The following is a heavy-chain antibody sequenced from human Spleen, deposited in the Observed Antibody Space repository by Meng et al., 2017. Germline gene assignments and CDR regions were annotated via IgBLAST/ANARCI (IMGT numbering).Heavy chain of an antibody. Sequence: EVQLVESGGGLVQLGGSRRLSCAASGFTFSNYWMHWVRQAPGKGLVWVSNINGDGSVTTYADSVKGRFIISIDNAINTLYLQMNSLRAEDTAVYYCVRYPTFDYWGQGILVTVSS. J-gene: IGHJ4*02. D-gene: IGHD3-16*01. V-gene: IGHV3-74*03. CDR1: GFTFSNYW. CDR2: INGDGSVT. CDR3: VRYPTFDY.